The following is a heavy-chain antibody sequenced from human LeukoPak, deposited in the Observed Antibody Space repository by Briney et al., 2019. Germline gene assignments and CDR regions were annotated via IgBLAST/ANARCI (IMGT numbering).Heavy chain of an antibody. Sequence: SVKVSCKASGGTFSSYAISWLRQAPGQGLEWMGGIIPIFGTANYAQKFQGRVTITADESTSTAYMELSSLRSEDTAVYYCASGSSGYGYYYYMDVWGKGTTVTVSS. J-gene: IGHJ6*03. V-gene: IGHV1-69*01. D-gene: IGHD3-22*01. CDR1: GGTFSSYA. CDR2: IIPIFGTA. CDR3: ASGSSGYGYYYYMDV.